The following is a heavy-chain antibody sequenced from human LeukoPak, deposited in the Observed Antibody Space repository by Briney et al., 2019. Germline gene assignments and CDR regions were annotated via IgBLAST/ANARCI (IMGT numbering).Heavy chain of an antibody. CDR2: FSSSGGST. CDR3: AKYDLSSSWTRTGFDY. Sequence: GGSLRLSCAASGFTFNDYAMSWFRQVPGKGLKRISSFSSSGGSTFDADSVKGRFTISRDNSKNTLYLQMNSLRVEDTAIYYCAKYDLSSSWTRTGFDYWGQGTPVTASS. CDR1: GFTFNDYA. V-gene: IGHV3-23*01. J-gene: IGHJ4*02. D-gene: IGHD6-13*01.